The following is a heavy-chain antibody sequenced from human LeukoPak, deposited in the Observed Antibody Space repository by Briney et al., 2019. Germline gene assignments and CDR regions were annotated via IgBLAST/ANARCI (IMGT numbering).Heavy chain of an antibody. Sequence: GASVKVSCKASGYTFTSYDVNWVRQATGQGLEWMGWMNPNSGNTGYAQKFQGRVTMTRNTSISTAYMELSSLRSEDTAVYYCARGHSSSWSFYYYYYYMDVWGKGTTVTISS. J-gene: IGHJ6*03. V-gene: IGHV1-8*01. D-gene: IGHD6-13*01. CDR1: GYTFTSYD. CDR3: ARGHSSSWSFYYYYYYMDV. CDR2: MNPNSGNT.